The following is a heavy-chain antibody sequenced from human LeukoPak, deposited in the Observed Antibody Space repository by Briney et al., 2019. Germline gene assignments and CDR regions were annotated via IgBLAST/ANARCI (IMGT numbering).Heavy chain of an antibody. J-gene: IGHJ5*02. CDR3: AKEGQIASTGRGGNWFDP. CDR1: GYTFTGYY. Sequence: ASVKVSCKASGYTFTGYYMYWVRQAPGQGLEWMGWINPNSGGTNYAQNFQGRVTMTRDTSINTAYMELSRLTSDDTAVYYCAKEGQIASTGRGGNWFDPWGQGTLVTVSS. CDR2: INPNSGGT. V-gene: IGHV1-2*02. D-gene: IGHD6-13*01.